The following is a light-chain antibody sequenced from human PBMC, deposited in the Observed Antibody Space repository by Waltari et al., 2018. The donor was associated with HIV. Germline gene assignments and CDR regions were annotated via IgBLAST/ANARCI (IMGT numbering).Light chain of an antibody. CDR3: SSYTSTYV. CDR2: DVS. Sequence: SALTQPASVPGSPGQSITISCTGPTSDVGGYNSVSWYQQHPGKAPNLMIYDVSNRPSGVSNRFSGSKSGNTASLTISGLQAEDEADYYCSSYTSTYVFGTGTKVTVL. CDR1: TSDVGGYNS. J-gene: IGLJ1*01. V-gene: IGLV2-14*01.